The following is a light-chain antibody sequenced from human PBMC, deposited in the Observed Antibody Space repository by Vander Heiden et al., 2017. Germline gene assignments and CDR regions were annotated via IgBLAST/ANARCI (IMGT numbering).Light chain of an antibody. J-gene: IGLJ2*01. V-gene: IGLV3-25*03. CDR1: TLSKQF. Sequence: SYDLTQAPSVSVTPGQTVTSTCSGETLSKQFSYWYRLTAGQAPALLIYKDTERASGIPDRFSGSSSGTQVTLTINGVQPEDEGDYYCQSADISGTYVVFGGGTKLTVL. CDR3: QSADISGTYVV. CDR2: KDT.